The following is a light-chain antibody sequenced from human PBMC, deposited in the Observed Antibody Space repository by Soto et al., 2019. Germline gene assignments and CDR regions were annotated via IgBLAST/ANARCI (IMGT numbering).Light chain of an antibody. V-gene: IGLV2-14*01. CDR1: SSDVGGYNY. CDR3: SSYTSSSTLVV. CDR2: EVS. J-gene: IGLJ2*01. Sequence: QSVLTQPASVSRSPGQSITISCTGTSSDVGGYNYVSWYQQHPGKAPKLMIYEVSNRPSGVSNRFSGSKSDNTASLTISGLQAEDEADYYCSSYTSSSTLVVFGGGTKLTVL.